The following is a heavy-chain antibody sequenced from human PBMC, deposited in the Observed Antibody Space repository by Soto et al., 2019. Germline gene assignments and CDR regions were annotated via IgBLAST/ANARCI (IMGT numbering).Heavy chain of an antibody. CDR1: GGTFSSYA. Sequence: QVQRVQSGAEVKKPGSSVKVSCKASGGTFSSYAISWVRQAPGQGLEWMGGIIPIFGTANYAQKFQGRVTITADESTSTAYMELSTLRSEDTALYYCARDPRSIAAAAPFDYWGQGTLVTVSS. CDR2: IIPIFGTA. D-gene: IGHD6-13*01. CDR3: ARDPRSIAAAAPFDY. V-gene: IGHV1-69*12. J-gene: IGHJ4*02.